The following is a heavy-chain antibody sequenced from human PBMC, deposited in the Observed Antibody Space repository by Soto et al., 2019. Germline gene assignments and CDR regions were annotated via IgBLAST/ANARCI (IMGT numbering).Heavy chain of an antibody. V-gene: IGHV3-23*01. CDR3: ASQSGSLLLGYFDL. D-gene: IGHD3-22*01. Sequence: EVQLLESGGDLVQPGGSLRLSCGASGFTFSNYGMSWVHQTSGTGLEWVSVISSSGGSTYYADSVKGRFTISRDNSKKTRYLQMNSLRAEDTAVYYCASQSGSLLLGYFDLWGQGTLVTVSS. CDR1: GFTFSNYG. J-gene: IGHJ4*02. CDR2: ISSSGGST.